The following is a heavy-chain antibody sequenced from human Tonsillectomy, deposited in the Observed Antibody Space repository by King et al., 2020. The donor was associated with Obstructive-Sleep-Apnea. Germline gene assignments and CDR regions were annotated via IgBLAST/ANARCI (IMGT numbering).Heavy chain of an antibody. CDR3: VREYGFGDGDWFDP. J-gene: IGHJ5*02. D-gene: IGHD3-10*01. CDR2: IYYSGST. V-gene: IGHV4-59*01. Sequence: VQLQESGPGLVKTSETLSLTCTVSGDSISSYYWSWIRQPPGKGLEWIGYIYYSGSTNYNPSLKSRVTISIDTSKNQFSLKLSSVTAADTAVYYCVREYGFGDGDWFDPWGQGTLVTVSS. CDR1: GDSISSYY.